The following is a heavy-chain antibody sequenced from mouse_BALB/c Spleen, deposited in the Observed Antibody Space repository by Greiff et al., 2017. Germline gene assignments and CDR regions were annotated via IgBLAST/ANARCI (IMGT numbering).Heavy chain of an antibody. D-gene: IGHD2-2*01. V-gene: IGHV1-54*01. CDR3: ASSLYGYDDAAWFAY. CDR1: GYAFTNYL. CDR2: INPGSGGT. J-gene: IGHJ3*01. Sequence: QVQLQQSGAELVRPGTSVKVSCKASGYAFTNYLIEWVKQRPGQGLEWIGVINPGSGGTNYNEKFKGKATLTADKSSSTTYMQLSSLTSDDSAVYFCASSLYGYDDAAWFAYWGQGTLVTVSA.